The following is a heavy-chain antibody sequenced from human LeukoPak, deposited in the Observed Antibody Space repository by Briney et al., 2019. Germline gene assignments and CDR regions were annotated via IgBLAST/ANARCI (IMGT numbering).Heavy chain of an antibody. CDR3: AKLFLRYGDNEDY. CDR2: ISGSGGST. V-gene: IGHV3-23*01. CDR1: GFTFSSYA. J-gene: IGHJ4*02. D-gene: IGHD4-17*01. Sequence: GGSLRLSCAASGFTFSSYAMSWVRQAPGKGLEWVSAISGSGGSTYYADSVKGRFTISRDNSKSTLYLQMNSLRAEDTAVYYCAKLFLRYGDNEDYWGQGTLVTVSS.